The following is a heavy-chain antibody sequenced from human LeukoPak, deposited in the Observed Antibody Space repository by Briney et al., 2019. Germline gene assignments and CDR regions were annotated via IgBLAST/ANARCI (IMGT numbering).Heavy chain of an antibody. J-gene: IGHJ4*02. CDR3: ATSKDAAGGPY. CDR2: IKQDGGAT. V-gene: IGHV3-7*01. D-gene: IGHD6-13*01. Sequence: GGSLRLSCAASGFTFTSYWMTWVRQAPGKGLEWLANIKQDGGATYYGDSVTGRFTISRDNAKNSLYLQMNSLRAEDTALYYCATSKDAAGGPYWGQGTLVTVSS. CDR1: GFTFTSYW.